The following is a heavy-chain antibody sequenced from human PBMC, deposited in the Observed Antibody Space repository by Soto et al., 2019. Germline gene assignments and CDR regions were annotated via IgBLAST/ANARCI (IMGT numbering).Heavy chain of an antibody. Sequence: GESLKISCKISGKAFTSFWVVWVRQMPGRGLEWMGNIYPGDSDTRYTPPFQGQVTISADKSANTAYLQWHSLQASDTALYYCAKQDDRGALEIWGQGTKVTVSS. D-gene: IGHD3-22*01. CDR1: GKAFTSFW. CDR2: IYPGDSDT. J-gene: IGHJ3*02. V-gene: IGHV5-51*01. CDR3: AKQDDRGALEI.